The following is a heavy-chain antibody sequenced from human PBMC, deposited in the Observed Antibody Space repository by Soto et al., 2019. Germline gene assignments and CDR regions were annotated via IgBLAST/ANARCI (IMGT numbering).Heavy chain of an antibody. D-gene: IGHD2-2*01. J-gene: IGHJ6*02. Sequence: PGGSLRLSCAASGFTFSNYGMHWVRQAPGKGLEWVAVIWYDGSNKYYADSVKGRFTISRDNSKNTLYLQMNSLRAEDTAVYYCARDRGCISTTCYRYYYAMDVWGPGTTVTVSS. CDR1: GFTFSNYG. CDR3: ARDRGCISTTCYRYYYAMDV. CDR2: IWYDGSNK. V-gene: IGHV3-33*01.